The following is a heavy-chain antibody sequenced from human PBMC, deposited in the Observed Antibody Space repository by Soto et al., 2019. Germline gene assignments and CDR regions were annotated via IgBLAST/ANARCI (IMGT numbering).Heavy chain of an antibody. CDR1: GYRFETYA. CDR2: IRAYNIDT. J-gene: IGHJ6*02. V-gene: IGHV1-18*01. CDR3: ARAHEVIIGAMDV. D-gene: IGHD3-10*01. Sequence: GDSLNGSCKSSGYRFETYAISWVRQAPGQGLEWMGWIRAYNIDTYYAQKFQDRVTMNTDTSTGTAYMELRSLRSDDTAVYYCARAHEVIIGAMDVCGQGHTVTVCS.